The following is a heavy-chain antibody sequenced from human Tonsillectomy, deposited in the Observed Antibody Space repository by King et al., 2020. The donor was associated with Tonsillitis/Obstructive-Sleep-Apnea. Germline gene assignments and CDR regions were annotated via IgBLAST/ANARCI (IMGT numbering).Heavy chain of an antibody. CDR3: ARLEVLMVRGAMSPGEKWFEP. V-gene: IGHV5-51*04. CDR2: IYPGDSDT. D-gene: IGHD2-2*01. J-gene: IGHJ5*02. CDR1: GYTFTSYW. Sequence: DAQLVQSGAEVKKPGESLKISCKSSGYTFTSYWIGWVRQMPGKGLEWMGIIYPGDSDTRYSPSFQGQVTISADKPISTAYLQWSSLKDSDTAMYYCARLEVLMVRGAMSPGEKWFEPWGEGAL.